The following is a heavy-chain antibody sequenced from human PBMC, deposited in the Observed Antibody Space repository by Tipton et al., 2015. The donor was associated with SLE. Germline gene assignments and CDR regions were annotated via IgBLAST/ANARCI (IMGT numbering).Heavy chain of an antibody. CDR2: INHSGST. J-gene: IGHJ3*02. CDR3: ARSRYDSSGYYQPRAAAFDI. V-gene: IGHV4-34*01. Sequence: TLSLTCAVYGGSFSGYYWSWIRQPPGKGLEWIGEINHSGSTNCNPSLKSRVTISVDTSKNQFSLKLSSVTAADTAVYYCARSRYDSSGYYQPRAAAFDIWGQGTMVTVSS. D-gene: IGHD3-22*01. CDR1: GGSFSGYY.